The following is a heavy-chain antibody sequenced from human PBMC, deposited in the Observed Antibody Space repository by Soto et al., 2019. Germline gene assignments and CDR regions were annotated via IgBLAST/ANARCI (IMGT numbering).Heavy chain of an antibody. D-gene: IGHD6-19*01. V-gene: IGHV1-2*02. CDR1: GYIFTAYS. CDR3: AREASAVISLDY. Sequence: ASVKVSCKASGYIFTAYSMHWVRQAPGQGLEWVGWFNPNSGDAIYAQKFQGRVTLTGDTSISTAYMELYSLTSDDTAVYYCAREASAVISLDYWGQGTLVTVSS. J-gene: IGHJ4*02. CDR2: FNPNSGDA.